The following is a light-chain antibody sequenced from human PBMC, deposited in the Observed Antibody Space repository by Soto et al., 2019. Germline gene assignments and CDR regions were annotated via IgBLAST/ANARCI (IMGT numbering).Light chain of an antibody. V-gene: IGKV1-5*01. Sequence: SPSALSSNKEDTFTVTCRASQSVSGWLAWYQQQPGEAPKLLIYDASALPRGVPSRFSGSGSGTKFTLTIASLQADDVATYYCQQYETFLGTFGPGAIV. CDR2: DAS. J-gene: IGKJ1*01. CDR1: QSVSGW. CDR3: QQYETFLGT.